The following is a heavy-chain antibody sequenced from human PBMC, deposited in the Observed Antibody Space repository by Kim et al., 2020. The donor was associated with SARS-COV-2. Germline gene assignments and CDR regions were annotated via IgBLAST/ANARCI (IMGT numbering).Heavy chain of an antibody. J-gene: IGHJ4*02. D-gene: IGHD3-22*01. CDR3: SRVQGFSLTYYYDSSGYYFDY. V-gene: IGHV3-30*04. CDR2: ISYDGSNK. CDR1: GFTFSSYA. Sequence: GGSLRLSCAASGFTFSSYAMHWVRQAPGKGLEWVAVISYDGSNKYYVDSVKGRFTISRDNSKNTLYLQMNSLRAEDTAVYYCSRVQGFSLTYYYDSSGYYFDYWGQGTLVTVSS.